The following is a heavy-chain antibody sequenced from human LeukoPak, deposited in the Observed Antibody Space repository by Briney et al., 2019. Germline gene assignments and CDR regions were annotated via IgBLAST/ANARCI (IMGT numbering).Heavy chain of an antibody. CDR1: GFTFSSYG. V-gene: IGHV3-30*02. J-gene: IGHJ4*02. Sequence: PGGSLRLSCAASGFTFSSYGMHWVRQAPGKGLEWVAFIRYDGSNKYYADSVKGRFTISRDNAKNSLYLQMNSLRAEDTAVYYCAKSPLPHFDYWGQGTLVTVSS. D-gene: IGHD5/OR15-5a*01. CDR2: IRYDGSNK. CDR3: AKSPLPHFDY.